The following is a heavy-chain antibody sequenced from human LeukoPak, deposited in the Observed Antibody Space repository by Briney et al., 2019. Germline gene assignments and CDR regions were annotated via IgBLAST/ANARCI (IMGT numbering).Heavy chain of an antibody. J-gene: IGHJ4*02. CDR2: IIPIFGTA. CDR1: GGTFSSYA. CDR3: ARERYYYDSSVYYEEHNFDY. V-gene: IGHV1-69*05. Sequence: SVKVSCKASGGTFSSYAISWVRQAPGQGLEWMGRIIPIFGTANYAQKFQGRVTITTDESTSTAYMELSSLRSEDTAVYYCARERYYYDSSVYYEEHNFDYWGQGTLVTVSS. D-gene: IGHD3-22*01.